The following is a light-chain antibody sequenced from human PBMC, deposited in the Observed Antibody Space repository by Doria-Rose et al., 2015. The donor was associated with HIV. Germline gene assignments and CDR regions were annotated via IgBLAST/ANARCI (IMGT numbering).Light chain of an antibody. CDR1: SSNIGAGFD. V-gene: IGLV1-40*01. J-gene: IGLJ1*01. CDR3: QSYDSRLSVYV. CDR2: GNT. Sequence: QSVVTQPPSVSGAPRQRVAISCTGSSSNIGAGFDVNWYQQFPGTAPKLLIHGNTNRPSGVPDRFSGSKSGSSASLAISGLRAEDEADYYCQSYDSRLSVYVFGTGTKSPS.